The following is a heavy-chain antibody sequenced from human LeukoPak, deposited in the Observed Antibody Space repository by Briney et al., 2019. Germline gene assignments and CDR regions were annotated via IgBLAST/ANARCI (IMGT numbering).Heavy chain of an antibody. V-gene: IGHV3-48*04. CDR3: ARADSSGWYIGQVDY. J-gene: IGHJ4*02. D-gene: IGHD6-19*01. CDR2: ISSSSSTI. Sequence: GGSLRLSCAASGFTFSSYSMNWVRQAPGKGLEWVSYISSSSSTIYYADSVKGRFTISRDNAKNSLYLQMNSLRAQDSAGYYCARADSSGWYIGQVDYWGQGTLVTVSS. CDR1: GFTFSSYS.